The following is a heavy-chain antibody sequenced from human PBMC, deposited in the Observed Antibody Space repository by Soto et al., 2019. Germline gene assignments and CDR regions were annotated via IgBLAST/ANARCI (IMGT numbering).Heavy chain of an antibody. CDR2: IKSKTDGGTT. CDR3: TTGSTDYYDSSGYYYYYGMDV. V-gene: IGHV3-15*01. D-gene: IGHD3-22*01. Sequence: GGSLRLSCAASGFTFSNAWMSWVRQAPGKGLEWVGRIKSKTDGGTTDYAAPVKGRFTISRDDSKNTLHLQMNSLKTEDTAVYYCTTGSTDYYDSSGYYYYYGMDVWGQGTTVTVSS. J-gene: IGHJ6*02. CDR1: GFTFSNAW.